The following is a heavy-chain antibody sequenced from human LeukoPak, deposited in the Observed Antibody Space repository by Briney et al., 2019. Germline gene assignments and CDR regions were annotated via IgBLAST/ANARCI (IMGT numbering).Heavy chain of an antibody. CDR3: ARDRGYDILTGYPYYYYGMDV. D-gene: IGHD3-9*01. J-gene: IGHJ6*02. CDR2: ISGSGGST. V-gene: IGHV3-23*01. Sequence: GGSLRLSCAASGFTFSSYSMNWVRQAPGKGLEWVSGISGSGGSTYYADSVKGRFTISRDNSKNTLYLQMNSLRAEDTAVYYCARDRGYDILTGYPYYYYGMDVWGQGTTVTVSS. CDR1: GFTFSSYS.